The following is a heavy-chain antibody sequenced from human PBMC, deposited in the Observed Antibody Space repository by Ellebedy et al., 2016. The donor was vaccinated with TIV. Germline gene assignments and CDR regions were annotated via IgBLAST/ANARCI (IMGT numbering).Heavy chain of an antibody. D-gene: IGHD6-13*01. CDR3: TRAYSSSWSGYFDS. Sequence: GESLKISXAASGFTFSSYAMSWVRQAPGKGLEWVSGISGSGGTTYYADSVKGRFTISRDNSKNTLYLQMNSLRREDTALYYCTRAYSSSWSGYFDSWGQGTLVTVSS. CDR1: GFTFSSYA. V-gene: IGHV3-23*01. J-gene: IGHJ4*02. CDR2: ISGSGGTT.